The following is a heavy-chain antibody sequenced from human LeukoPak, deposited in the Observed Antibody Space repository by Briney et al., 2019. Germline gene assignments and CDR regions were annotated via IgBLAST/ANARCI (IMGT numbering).Heavy chain of an antibody. D-gene: IGHD2-2*01. J-gene: IGHJ4*02. Sequence: SETLSLTCTVSGGSISSSGYYWGWIRQPPGKGLEWIGSIYYSGSTYYNPSLKSRVTISVDTSKNQFSLKLSSVTAADTAVYYCARVLGGYCSSTSCYEGFYFDYWGQGTLVTVSS. CDR3: ARVLGGYCSSTSCYEGFYFDY. CDR2: IYYSGST. CDR1: GGSISSSGYY. V-gene: IGHV4-39*07.